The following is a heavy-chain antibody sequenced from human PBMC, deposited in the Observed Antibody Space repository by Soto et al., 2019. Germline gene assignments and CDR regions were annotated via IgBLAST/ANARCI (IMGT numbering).Heavy chain of an antibody. V-gene: IGHV3-23*01. J-gene: IGHJ4*02. CDR2: ISGSGGST. CDR3: AKGTKSSGWYDY. D-gene: IGHD6-19*01. CDR1: GFTFSSYA. Sequence: EVQLLESGGGLVQPGGSLRLSCAASGFTFSSYAMSWVRQAPGKGLEWVSAISGSGGSTYYAASVKGRFTISRDNSKNTLYLQMNSLRAEDTAVYYCAKGTKSSGWYDYWGQGTLVTVSS.